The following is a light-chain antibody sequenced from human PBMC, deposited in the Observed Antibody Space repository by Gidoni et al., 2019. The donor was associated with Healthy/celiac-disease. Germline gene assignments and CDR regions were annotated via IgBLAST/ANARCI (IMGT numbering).Light chain of an antibody. CDR2: AAS. J-gene: IGKJ4*01. Sequence: DIQMTQSPSSLPASVGDRVTITCRASQSISSYLNWYQQKPGKAPKLLIYAASSLQSGVPSRFSGSGSGTDFTLTISSLQPEDFATYYCQQSYSTPPTFXGXTKVXIK. V-gene: IGKV1-39*01. CDR1: QSISSY. CDR3: QQSYSTPPT.